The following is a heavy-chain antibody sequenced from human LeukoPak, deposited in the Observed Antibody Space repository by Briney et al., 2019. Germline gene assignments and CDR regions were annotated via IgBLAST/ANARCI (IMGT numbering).Heavy chain of an antibody. CDR2: INHSGST. D-gene: IGHD6-13*01. CDR3: ARAGYRAYYFDY. J-gene: IGHJ4*02. Sequence: SETLSLTCAVYGGSFSGYYWSWIRQPPGKGLEWTGEINHSGSTNYNPSLKSRVTISVDTSKNQFSLKLSSVTAADTAVYYCARAGYRAYYFDYWGQGTLVTVSS. CDR1: GGSFSGYY. V-gene: IGHV4-34*01.